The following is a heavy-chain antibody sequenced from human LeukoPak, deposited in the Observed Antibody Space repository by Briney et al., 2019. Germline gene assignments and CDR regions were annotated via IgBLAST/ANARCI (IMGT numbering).Heavy chain of an antibody. D-gene: IGHD6-6*01. CDR1: GFTFSSYG. CDR2: IPYDRNNK. Sequence: GGSLRLSCAASGFTFSSYGMHSVRQAPGKGLEWVAFIPYDRNNKFYADSVKGRFTISRDNSKNTLYLQMNSLRPDDPAVYYCAKSRSSSNSPLSLDYWGQGTLVTVSS. J-gene: IGHJ4*02. CDR3: AKSRSSSNSPLSLDY. V-gene: IGHV3-30*02.